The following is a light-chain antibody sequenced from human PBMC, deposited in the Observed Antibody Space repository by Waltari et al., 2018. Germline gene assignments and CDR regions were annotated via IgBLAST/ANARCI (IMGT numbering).Light chain of an antibody. CDR3: YSYAANKVV. V-gene: IGLV2-11*01. CDR2: DVS. J-gene: IGLJ2*01. CDR1: SGDVGGSTS. Sequence: QSDLTQPRSVSGFPEQSVTISCTGSSGDVGGSTSVSWYQQIPGKAPKLIIYDVSKRPSGVPDRFSGSMSDNTASLTVSGLQAEDEADYFCYSYAANKVVFGGGTRLTVL.